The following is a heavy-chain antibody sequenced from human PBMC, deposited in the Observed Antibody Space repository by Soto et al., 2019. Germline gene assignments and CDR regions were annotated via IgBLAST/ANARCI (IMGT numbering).Heavy chain of an antibody. V-gene: IGHV3-74*01. CDR2: VTNEGSKE. CDR3: TASPRSGMGV. J-gene: IGHJ6*02. Sequence: EVQLVESGGGLVQPGGSLRLACAGSGFRVSDYWMHWVRQAPGKGLVWVSRVTNEGSKEYAAFVKGRFTLSKDNAKNTLDLEMNSLSVEDTALYYCTASPRSGMGVGGQGTKFTVAS. CDR1: GFRVSDYW.